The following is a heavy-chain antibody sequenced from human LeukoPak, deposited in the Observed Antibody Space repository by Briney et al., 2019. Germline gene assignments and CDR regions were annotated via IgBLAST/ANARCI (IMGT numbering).Heavy chain of an antibody. V-gene: IGHV1-69*05. CDR2: IIPIFGTA. CDR3: ATERPIAAAANGYYHYYYMDV. CDR1: GGTFSSYA. Sequence: GASVKVSCKASGGTFSSYAISWVRQAPGQGLEWMGGIIPIFGTANYAQKFQGRVTITTDESTSTAYMELSSLRSEDTAVYYCATERPIAAAANGYYHYYYMDVWGKGTTVTVSS. J-gene: IGHJ6*03. D-gene: IGHD6-6*01.